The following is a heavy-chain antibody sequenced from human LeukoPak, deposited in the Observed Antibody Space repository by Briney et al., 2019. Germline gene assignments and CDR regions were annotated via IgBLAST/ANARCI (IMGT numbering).Heavy chain of an antibody. V-gene: IGHV3-11*01. D-gene: IGHD6-19*01. CDR1: GFAFSDCY. CDR2: ISGSGNSI. Sequence: RAGGSLRLSCAGSGFAFSDCYMTWIRQAPGRGLEFISYISGSGNSIVYADSVKGRFTISRDNAKNSLYLQMNSLRDEDTAVYYCAREPRLAVYWGQGTLVTVSS. CDR3: AREPRLAVY. J-gene: IGHJ4*02.